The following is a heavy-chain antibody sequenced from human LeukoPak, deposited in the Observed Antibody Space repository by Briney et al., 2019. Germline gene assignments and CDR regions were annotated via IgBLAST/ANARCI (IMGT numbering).Heavy chain of an antibody. CDR1: GGTFSSYA. Sequence: VKVXXXASGGTFSSYAISWVRQAPGQGLEWMGGIIPIFGTANYAQKFQGRVTMTRDMSTSTVYMELSSLRSEDTAVYYCARGGLRVMVYRLYYMDVWGKGTTVTVSS. J-gene: IGHJ6*03. CDR2: IIPIFGTA. D-gene: IGHD2-8*01. CDR3: ARGGLRVMVYRLYYMDV. V-gene: IGHV1-69*05.